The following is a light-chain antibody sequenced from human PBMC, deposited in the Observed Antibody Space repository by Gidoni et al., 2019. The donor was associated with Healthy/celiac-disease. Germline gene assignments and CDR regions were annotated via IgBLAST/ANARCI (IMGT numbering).Light chain of an antibody. CDR1: SLRSYY. Sequence: SSELTQDPAVSVALGQTVRIPCQGDSLRSYYASWYQQKPGQAPVLVIYGKNNRLSGIPDRFSGSSSGNTASLTIPGSQAEDESDYYCNSRDSSGPALWVFGGGTKLTVL. J-gene: IGLJ3*02. CDR3: NSRDSSGPALWV. V-gene: IGLV3-19*01. CDR2: GKN.